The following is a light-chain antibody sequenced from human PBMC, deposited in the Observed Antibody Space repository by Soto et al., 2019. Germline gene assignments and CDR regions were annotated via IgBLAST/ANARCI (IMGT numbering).Light chain of an antibody. V-gene: IGLV2-14*01. J-gene: IGLJ2*01. CDR1: SNDIGGYNY. Sequence: QSALTQPASVSESPGQSITISCTGTSNDIGGYNYVSWYQHHPGKAPKLMIYEVTNRPSGVSNRFSGSKSGNTASLTISGLQAEDEADYYCSSYTTNITPVVFGGGTKLTVL. CDR3: SSYTTNITPVV. CDR2: EVT.